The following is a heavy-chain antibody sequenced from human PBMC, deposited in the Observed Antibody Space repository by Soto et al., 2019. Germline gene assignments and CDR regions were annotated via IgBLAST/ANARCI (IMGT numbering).Heavy chain of an antibody. J-gene: IGHJ4*02. CDR2: ISSSSSYI. CDR1: GFTFSSYS. V-gene: IGHV3-21*01. D-gene: IGHD2-21*01. Sequence: GGSLRLSCAASGFTFSSYSMNWVRQAPGKGLEWVSSISSSSSYIYYADSVKGRFTISRDNAKNSLYLQMNSLRAEDTAVYYCAREIPAVTHVGVSFDYWGQGTLVTVSS. CDR3: AREIPAVTHVGVSFDY.